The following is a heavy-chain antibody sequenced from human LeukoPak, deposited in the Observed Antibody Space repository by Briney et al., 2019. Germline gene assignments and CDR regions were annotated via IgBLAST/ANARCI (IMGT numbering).Heavy chain of an antibody. CDR1: GGSFSGYY. Sequence: SETLSLTCAVYGGSFSGYYWSWIRQPPGKGLEWIGEINHSGSTNYNPSLKSRVTISVDTSKNQFSLKLSSVTAADTAVYYCARRDTAMSGADAFDIWGQGTMVTVSS. CDR3: ARRDTAMSGADAFDI. J-gene: IGHJ3*02. V-gene: IGHV4-34*01. CDR2: INHSGST. D-gene: IGHD5-18*01.